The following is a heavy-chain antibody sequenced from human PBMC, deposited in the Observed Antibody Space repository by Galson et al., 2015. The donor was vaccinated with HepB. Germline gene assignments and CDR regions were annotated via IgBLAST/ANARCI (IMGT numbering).Heavy chain of an antibody. Sequence: SLRLSCAASGFTVSSNYMSWVRQAPGKGLEWVSVIYSGGSTYYADSVKGRFTISRDNSKNTLYLQMNSLRAEDTAVYYCARGLLWFGDLNYGMDVWGQGTTVSVSS. V-gene: IGHV3-53*01. J-gene: IGHJ6*02. CDR2: IYSGGST. D-gene: IGHD3-10*01. CDR3: ARGLLWFGDLNYGMDV. CDR1: GFTVSSNY.